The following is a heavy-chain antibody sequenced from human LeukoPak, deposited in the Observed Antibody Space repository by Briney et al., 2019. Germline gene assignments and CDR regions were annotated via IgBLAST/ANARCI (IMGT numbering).Heavy chain of an antibody. D-gene: IGHD6-13*01. CDR3: ARQGYRDAFDI. Sequence: SETLSLTCAVYGGSFSGYYWSWIRQPPGKGLEWIGSIYYSGSTYYNPSLKSRVTISVDTSKNQFSLKLSSVTAADTAVYYCARQGYRDAFDIWGQGTMVTVSS. CDR2: IYYSGST. J-gene: IGHJ3*02. CDR1: GGSFSGYY. V-gene: IGHV4-34*01.